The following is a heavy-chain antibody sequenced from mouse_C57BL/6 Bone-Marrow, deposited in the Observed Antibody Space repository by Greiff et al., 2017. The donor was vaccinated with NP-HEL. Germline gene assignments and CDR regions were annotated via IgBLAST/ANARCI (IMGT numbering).Heavy chain of an antibody. J-gene: IGHJ3*01. CDR3: ARSLDSSGYAWFAY. CDR2: INPGSGGT. CDR1: GYAFTNYL. Sequence: LQESGAELVRPGTSVKVSCKASGYAFTNYLIEWVKQRPGQGLEWIGVINPGSGGTNYNEKFKGKATLTADKSSSTAYMQLSSLTSEDSAVYFCARSLDSSGYAWFAYWGQGTLVTVSA. V-gene: IGHV1-54*01. D-gene: IGHD3-2*02.